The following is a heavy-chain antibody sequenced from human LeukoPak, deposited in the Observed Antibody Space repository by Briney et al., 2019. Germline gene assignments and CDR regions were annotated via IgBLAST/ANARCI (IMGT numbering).Heavy chain of an antibody. CDR3: ARGLAGAYRIMDV. J-gene: IGHJ6*02. Sequence: PGGSLKLSCVASGFTLNTYWIHWVRQGPGKGLVWVSLISADGTTTTYADSVKGRFTVSRDNAKNTLYLQMNSLRAEDAAVYYCARGLAGAYRIMDVWGQGTTVTVS. D-gene: IGHD6-19*01. CDR1: GFTLNTYW. V-gene: IGHV3-74*01. CDR2: ISADGTTT.